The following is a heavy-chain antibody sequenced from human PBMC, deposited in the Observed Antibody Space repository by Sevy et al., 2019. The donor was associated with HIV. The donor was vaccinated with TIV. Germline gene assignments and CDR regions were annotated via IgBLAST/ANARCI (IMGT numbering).Heavy chain of an antibody. J-gene: IGHJ6*02. Sequence: GGSLRLSCAASGFSFNDHAMHWVRLVPGKGLEWVSGVSWNSRHIGYADSVKGRFTISRDNANHFVFLDMNSLRPEDTALYYCAKDINRGCDGINCYPYYYYFYGLDVWGQGTTVTVSS. V-gene: IGHV3-9*01. CDR1: GFSFNDHA. CDR2: VSWNSRHI. D-gene: IGHD2-21*01. CDR3: AKDINRGCDGINCYPYYYYFYGLDV.